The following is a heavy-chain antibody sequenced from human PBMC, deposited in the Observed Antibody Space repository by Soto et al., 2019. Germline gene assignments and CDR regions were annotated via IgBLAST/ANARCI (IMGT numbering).Heavy chain of an antibody. CDR3: ARDHGGDYYFDY. J-gene: IGHJ4*02. CDR2: IYYSGST. V-gene: IGHV4-59*01. Sequence: ASETLSLTCTVSGGSISSYYWSWIRQPPGKGLEWIGYIYYSGSTNYNPSLKSRVTISVDTSKNQFSLKLSSVTAADTAVYYCARDHGGDYYFDYWGQGTLVTVS. CDR1: GGSISSYY. D-gene: IGHD3-10*01.